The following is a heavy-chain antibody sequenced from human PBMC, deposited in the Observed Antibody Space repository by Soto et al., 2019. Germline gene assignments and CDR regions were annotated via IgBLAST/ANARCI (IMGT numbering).Heavy chain of an antibody. V-gene: IGHV1-69*02. J-gene: IGHJ4*02. CDR3: ARVSGRYFDWLPIDY. CDR1: GGTFSIYT. D-gene: IGHD3-9*01. CDR2: IIPILGIA. Sequence: SVKVSCKASGGTFSIYTIIWVRQAPGQGLEWMGRIIPILGIANYAQKFQGRVTITADKSTSTAYMELSSLRSEDTAVYYCARVSGRYFDWLPIDYWGQGTLVTVSS.